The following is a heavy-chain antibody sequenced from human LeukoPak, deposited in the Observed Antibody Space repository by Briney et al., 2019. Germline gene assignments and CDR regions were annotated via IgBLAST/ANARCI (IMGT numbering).Heavy chain of an antibody. CDR3: ARDVRYASGWSTPES. Sequence: KPSETLSLTCTVSGGSIINHYWSWIRQPAGKGLEWIGRIYSSGSANYSPSLKSRVSMSIDTSNNHFSPNLTSVTAADTALYFCARDVRYASGWSTPESWGQGTLVTVSS. D-gene: IGHD6-19*01. J-gene: IGHJ5*02. CDR1: GGSIINHY. V-gene: IGHV4-4*07. CDR2: IYSSGSA.